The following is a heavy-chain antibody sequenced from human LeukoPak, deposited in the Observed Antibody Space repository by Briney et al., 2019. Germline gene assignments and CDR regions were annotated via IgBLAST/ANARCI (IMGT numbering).Heavy chain of an antibody. CDR3: ARRAGAYSHPYDY. D-gene: IGHD4/OR15-4a*01. J-gene: IGHJ4*02. CDR2: ISTSSSYI. V-gene: IGHV3-21*04. Sequence: PGGSLRLSCAASGFTFSTYSMNWVRQAPGKGLEWVSFISTSSSYIHYSDSVKGRFTISRDNSKNTLYLQMNSLRAEDTAVYYCARRAGAYSHPYDYWGQGTLVTVSS. CDR1: GFTFSTYS.